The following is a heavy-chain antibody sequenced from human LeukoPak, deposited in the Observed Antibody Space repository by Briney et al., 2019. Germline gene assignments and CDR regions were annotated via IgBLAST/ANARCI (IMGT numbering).Heavy chain of an antibody. Sequence: SQTLSLTCTVSGGSISSGSYYCSWIRQPAGKGLEWIGRIYTSGSTNYNPSLKSRVTISVDTSKNQFSLKLSSVTAADTAVYYCARDYGDYVFDYWGQGTLVTVSS. D-gene: IGHD4-17*01. CDR2: IYTSGST. CDR3: ARDYGDYVFDY. J-gene: IGHJ4*02. V-gene: IGHV4-61*02. CDR1: GGSISSGSYY.